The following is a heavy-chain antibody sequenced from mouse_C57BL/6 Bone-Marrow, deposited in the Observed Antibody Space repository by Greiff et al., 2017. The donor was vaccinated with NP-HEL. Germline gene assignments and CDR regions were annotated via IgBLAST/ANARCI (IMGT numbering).Heavy chain of an antibody. V-gene: IGHV1-82*01. CDR3: ARDGYYAMDD. J-gene: IGHJ4*01. D-gene: IGHD2-3*01. CDR1: GYAFSSSW. CDR2: IYPGDGDT. Sequence: QVQLQQSGPELVKPGASVKISCKASGYAFSSSWMNWVKQRPGKGLEWIGRIYPGDGDTNYNGKFKGKATLTADKSSSTAYMQLSSLTSEDSAVYFGARDGYYAMDDWGQGTSVTVSS.